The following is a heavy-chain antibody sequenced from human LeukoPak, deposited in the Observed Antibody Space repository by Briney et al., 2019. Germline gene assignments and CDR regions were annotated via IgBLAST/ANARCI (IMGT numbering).Heavy chain of an antibody. Sequence: SETLSLTCTVSGGSISSYYWSWIRQPPGKGLEWIGYIYYSGSTNYNPSLKSRVTISVDTSKNQFSLKLSSVTAADTAVYYCARVILGYCSGGSCYPHAFDIWGQGTMVTVSS. CDR1: GGSISSYY. CDR2: IYYSGST. D-gene: IGHD2-15*01. V-gene: IGHV4-59*01. CDR3: ARVILGYCSGGSCYPHAFDI. J-gene: IGHJ3*02.